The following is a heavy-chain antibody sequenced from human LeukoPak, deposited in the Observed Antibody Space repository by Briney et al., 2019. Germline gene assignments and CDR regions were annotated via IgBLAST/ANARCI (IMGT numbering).Heavy chain of an antibody. D-gene: IGHD3-10*01. CDR2: IYSRGNT. Sequence: SETLSLTCAVYGGSFSGYYWGWIRQPPGKTLEWIGSIYSRGNTYYNPSLKSRVIILIDTAKNHFSLNLSSVTAADTAVYYCARSDGYGLVGIWGQGTMVTVSS. CDR3: ARSDGYGLVGI. J-gene: IGHJ3*02. V-gene: IGHV4-34*01. CDR1: GGSFSGYY.